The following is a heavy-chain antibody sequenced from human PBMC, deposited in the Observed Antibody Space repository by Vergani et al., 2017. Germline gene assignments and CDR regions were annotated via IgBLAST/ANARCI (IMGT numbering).Heavy chain of an antibody. CDR1: GFIFQNYT. CDR2: ISNDGRHT. J-gene: IGHJ4*02. V-gene: IGHV3-30*04. CDR3: ATSRSLDY. Sequence: QVNLVGSGGGVVQPGRSLRLSCATYGFIFQNYTMHWVRQAPGKGLEWVALISNDGRHTYYADSVRGRFSISRDNAKNSLFLQMNSLRDEDTAVYYCATSRSLDYWGQGTLVTVSS.